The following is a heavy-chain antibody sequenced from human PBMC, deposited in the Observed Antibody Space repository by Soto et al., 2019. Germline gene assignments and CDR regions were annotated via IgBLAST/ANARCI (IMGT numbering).Heavy chain of an antibody. D-gene: IGHD6-6*01. CDR3: ARAIAARPRDYYYYGMDV. Sequence: QVQLVQSGAEVKKPGSSVKVSCKASGGTFSSYAISWVRQAPGQGLEWMGGIIPIFGTANYAQKFQGRVTITADESTRTAYMELSSPRSEDTAVYYCARAIAARPRDYYYYGMDVWGQGTTVTVSS. CDR2: IIPIFGTA. V-gene: IGHV1-69*01. CDR1: GGTFSSYA. J-gene: IGHJ6*02.